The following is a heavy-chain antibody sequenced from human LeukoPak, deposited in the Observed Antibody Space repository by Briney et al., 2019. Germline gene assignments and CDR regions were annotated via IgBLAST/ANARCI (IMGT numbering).Heavy chain of an antibody. V-gene: IGHV4-31*03. CDR1: GVSTTKDGYS. J-gene: IGHJ3*02. D-gene: IGHD2-21*02. CDR2: ISYSGST. CDR3: ARDVVLTSSPDAFDI. Sequence: SQTLSLTCTVSGVSTTKDGYSWTWIRQPPGKGLEWIGDISYSGSTKYKPSLKRRLTISGDVSKNQFSLKLTSVTAADTAVYYCARDVVLTSSPDAFDIWGQGTMVTVSS.